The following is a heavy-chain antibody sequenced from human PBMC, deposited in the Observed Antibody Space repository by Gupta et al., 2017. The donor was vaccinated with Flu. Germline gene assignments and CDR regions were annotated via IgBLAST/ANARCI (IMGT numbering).Heavy chain of an antibody. V-gene: IGHV4-39*01. CDR1: ISSSSFY. Sequence: ISSSSFYWGWIRQPPGKGLEWIGSMYYGGRTYYNPSRKSRVTISVDTSKNQFSLRLSSVTAADTAVYDCARLNTNWFDPWGQGTLVTGSS. D-gene: IGHD2-8*01. CDR2: MYYGGRT. J-gene: IGHJ5*02. CDR3: ARLNTNWFDP.